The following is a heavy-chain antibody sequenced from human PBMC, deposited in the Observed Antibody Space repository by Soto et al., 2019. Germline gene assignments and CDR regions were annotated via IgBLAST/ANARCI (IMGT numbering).Heavy chain of an antibody. V-gene: IGHV1-69*13. D-gene: IGHD5-18*01. Sequence: GASVKVSCKASGGTVSSYAISWVRQAPGQGLEWMGGIIPIFGTANYAQKFQGRVTITADESTSTAYMELSSLRSEDTAVYYCARGRHAVRGYSYAGGYWFDPWGQGTLVTVSS. CDR1: GGTVSSYA. CDR2: IIPIFGTA. CDR3: ARGRHAVRGYSYAGGYWFDP. J-gene: IGHJ5*02.